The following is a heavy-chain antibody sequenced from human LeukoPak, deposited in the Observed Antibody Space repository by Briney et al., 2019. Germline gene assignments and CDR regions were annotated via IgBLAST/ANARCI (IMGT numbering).Heavy chain of an antibody. CDR1: GFTFSNYA. CDR3: AKDYGSALDYFED. Sequence: QSGGSLRLSCAASGFTFSNYAMSWVRQAPGKGLEWVSGISGSGGSTYYADSLQGRFTISRDISKSTLYLQMNSLRAEDTAIYYCAKDYGSALDYFEDWGQGTLVTVSS. CDR2: ISGSGGST. V-gene: IGHV3-23*01. D-gene: IGHD6-19*01. J-gene: IGHJ4*02.